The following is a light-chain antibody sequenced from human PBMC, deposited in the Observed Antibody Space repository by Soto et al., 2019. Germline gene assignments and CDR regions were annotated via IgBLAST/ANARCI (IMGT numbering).Light chain of an antibody. Sequence: DIQMTQSPSTLSASVGDRVTITCRASQSISSWLAWYQQKPGKAPKLLIYDASSLESGVPSRSSGSGSGTEFTLTISSLQPDDFATYYCQQYNSYSWTFGQGTKVDSK. J-gene: IGKJ1*01. CDR1: QSISSW. CDR2: DAS. CDR3: QQYNSYSWT. V-gene: IGKV1-5*01.